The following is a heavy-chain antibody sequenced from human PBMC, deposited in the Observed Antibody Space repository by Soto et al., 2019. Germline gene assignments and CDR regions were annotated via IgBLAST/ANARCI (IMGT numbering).Heavy chain of an antibody. D-gene: IGHD6-13*01. V-gene: IGHV3-30-3*01. CDR2: ISYDGSNK. CDR3: ARRDSSSFLWFDP. CDR1: GFTFSSYA. Sequence: PGGSLRLSCAASGFTFSSYAMHWVRQAPGKGLEWVAVISYDGSNKYYADSVKGRFTISRDNSKDTLYLQMNSLRAEDTAVYYCARRDSSSFLWFDPWGQGTLVTVSS. J-gene: IGHJ5*02.